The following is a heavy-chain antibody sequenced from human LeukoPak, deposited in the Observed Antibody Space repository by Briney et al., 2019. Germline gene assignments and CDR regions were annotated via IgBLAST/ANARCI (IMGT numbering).Heavy chain of an antibody. Sequence: GGSLGLSCAASGFTFSSYAMSWVRQAPGKGLEWVSAISGTGGRTYYADSVKGRFTISRDNSKNTLYLHMNSLRAEDTAVYYCAKEPASSGWFDPWGQGTLVAVSS. D-gene: IGHD6-19*01. CDR1: GFTFSSYA. CDR3: AKEPASSGWFDP. J-gene: IGHJ5*02. V-gene: IGHV3-23*01. CDR2: ISGTGGRT.